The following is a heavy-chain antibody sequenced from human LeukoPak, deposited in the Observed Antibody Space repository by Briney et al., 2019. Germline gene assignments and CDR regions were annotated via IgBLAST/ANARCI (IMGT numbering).Heavy chain of an antibody. V-gene: IGHV1-18*01. Sequence: ASVKVSCKASGYTFTSYGISWVRQAPGQGLEWMGWISAYNDNTNYAQKLQGRVTMTTDTSTSTAYMELRSLRSDDTAVYYCARDIAPVGAFPNWGQGTLVTVSS. CDR2: ISAYNDNT. D-gene: IGHD1-26*01. J-gene: IGHJ4*02. CDR3: ARDIAPVGAFPN. CDR1: GYTFTSYG.